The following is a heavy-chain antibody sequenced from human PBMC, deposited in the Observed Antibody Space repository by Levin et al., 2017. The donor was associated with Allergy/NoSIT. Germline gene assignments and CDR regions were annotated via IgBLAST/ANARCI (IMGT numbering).Heavy chain of an antibody. Sequence: GESLKISCAASGFTFSSYAMSWVRQAPGKGLEWVSAISGSGGSTYYADSVKGRFTISRDNSKNTLYLQMNSLRAEDTAVYYCAKDRRGWFGESADYWGQGTLVTVSS. V-gene: IGHV3-23*01. J-gene: IGHJ4*02. CDR2: ISGSGGST. D-gene: IGHD3-10*01. CDR3: AKDRRGWFGESADY. CDR1: GFTFSSYA.